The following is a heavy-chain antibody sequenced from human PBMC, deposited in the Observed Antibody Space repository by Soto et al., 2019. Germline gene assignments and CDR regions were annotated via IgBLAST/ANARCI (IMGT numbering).Heavy chain of an antibody. CDR3: ARDQGLVGRQFDY. V-gene: IGHV1-18*01. CDR1: GYTFSLFG. J-gene: IGHJ4*02. Sequence: QVQLVQSGAEVKKPGASVKVSCKASGYTFSLFGISWVRQAPGQGLEGMGWISTFNGNTNYAQKFQGRVTITTDTSTGTAYVELRTLRSDDTAVYYCARDQGLVGRQFDYWGQGTLVTVSS. CDR2: ISTFNGNT. D-gene: IGHD1-26*01.